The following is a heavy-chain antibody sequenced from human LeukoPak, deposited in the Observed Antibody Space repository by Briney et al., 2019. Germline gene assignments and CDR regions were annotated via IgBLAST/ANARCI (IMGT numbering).Heavy chain of an antibody. J-gene: IGHJ4*02. CDR1: GFTFSSYG. Sequence: PGGSLRLSCAASGFTFSSYGMHWVRQAPGKGLEWVAVIWYDGSNKYYADSVKGRFTISRDNSKNTLYLQMNSLRAEDTALYYCAKDLTPVAGIFGYWGQGTLVTVSS. CDR3: AKDLTPVAGIFGY. D-gene: IGHD6-19*01. V-gene: IGHV3-30*02. CDR2: IWYDGSNK.